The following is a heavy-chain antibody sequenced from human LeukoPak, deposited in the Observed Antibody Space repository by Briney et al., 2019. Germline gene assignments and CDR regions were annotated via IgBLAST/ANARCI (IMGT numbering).Heavy chain of an antibody. CDR1: GFPFRSHW. Sequence: QPGGSLRLSCAASGFPFRSHWMHWVRQVPGKGLVWVSHISTDGTTTNYADSVKGRFTISRDNAKDTLYLQLNSLRVEDTAIYYCARSLGYSSGGWGQGTLVTVSS. V-gene: IGHV3-74*01. CDR2: ISTDGTTT. J-gene: IGHJ4*02. CDR3: ARSLGYSSGG. D-gene: IGHD2-15*01.